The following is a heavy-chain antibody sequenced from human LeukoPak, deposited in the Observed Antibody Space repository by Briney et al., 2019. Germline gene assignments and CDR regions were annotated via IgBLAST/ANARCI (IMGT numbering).Heavy chain of an antibody. CDR3: AQRRNGIAAAGFFDY. CDR2: FSWNDDK. D-gene: IGHD6-13*01. V-gene: IGHV2-5*01. CDR1: GFSLSTRGVG. J-gene: IGHJ4*02. Sequence: SGPTLVNPTQTLTLTCTFSGFSLSTRGVGVGWIRQPPGKALESLALFSWNDDKRYNPSRKSRLTIPKDTFKNQVVLKMTTMYSVETATYYCAQRRNGIAAAGFFDYWGQGTLVTVSS.